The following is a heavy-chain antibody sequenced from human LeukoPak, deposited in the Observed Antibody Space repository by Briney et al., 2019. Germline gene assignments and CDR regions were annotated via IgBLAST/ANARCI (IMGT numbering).Heavy chain of an antibody. J-gene: IGHJ5*02. CDR3: ARAPTSWFDP. V-gene: IGHV3-74*01. CDR2: INSDGSST. Sequence: PGGSLRLSCAASGFTVSGHYLSWFRQAPGKGLVWVSRINSDGSSTSYADSVKDRFTISRDNAKNTLYLQMNSLRAEDTAVYYCARAPTSWFDPWGQGTLVTVSS. CDR1: GFTVSGHY.